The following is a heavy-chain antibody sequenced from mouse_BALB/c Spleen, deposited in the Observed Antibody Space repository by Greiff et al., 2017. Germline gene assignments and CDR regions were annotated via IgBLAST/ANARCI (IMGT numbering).Heavy chain of an antibody. V-gene: IGHV1-80*01. D-gene: IGHD1-1*01. CDR2: IYPGDGDT. Sequence: QVQLQQSGAELVRPGSSVKISCKASGYAFSSYWMNWVKQRPGQGLEWIGQIYPGDGDTNYNGKFKGKATLTADKSSSTAYMQLSSLTSEDSAVYFCARGGLGGSRPPYAMDYWGQGTSVTVSS. CDR1: GYAFSSYW. CDR3: ARGGLGGSRPPYAMDY. J-gene: IGHJ4*01.